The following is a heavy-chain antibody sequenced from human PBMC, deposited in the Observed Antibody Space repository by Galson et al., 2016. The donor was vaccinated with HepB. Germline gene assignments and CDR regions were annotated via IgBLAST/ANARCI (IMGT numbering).Heavy chain of an antibody. CDR3: ARAAGHEYYFYGMEV. Sequence: ETLSLTCTVSGGSISSSGYHWGWVRQPPGKGLEWIGNIYYTGSTYYNPSLESRLSMSVDTSKNQFALTLTSVTAADTAVYYCARAAGHEYYFYGMEVWGQGTTVTVSS. CDR2: IYYTGST. CDR1: GGSISSSGYH. V-gene: IGHV4-39*01. D-gene: IGHD6-13*01. J-gene: IGHJ6*02.